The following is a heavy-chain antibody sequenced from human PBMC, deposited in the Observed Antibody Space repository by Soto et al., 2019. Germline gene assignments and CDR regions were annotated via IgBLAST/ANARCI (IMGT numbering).Heavy chain of an antibody. CDR2: ISYDGSNK. J-gene: IGHJ4*02. D-gene: IGHD3-10*01. CDR3: AKDLLSMVRGVIKEIDY. CDR1: GFTFSNYG. V-gene: IGHV3-30*18. Sequence: QVQLVESGGGVVQPGRSLRLSCAASGFTFSNYGMHWVRQAPGKGLEWVALISYDGSNKYYADSVKGRFTISRDNSKNTLSLQINSLRAEDTAVYYCAKDLLSMVRGVIKEIDYWGQGTLVTVSS.